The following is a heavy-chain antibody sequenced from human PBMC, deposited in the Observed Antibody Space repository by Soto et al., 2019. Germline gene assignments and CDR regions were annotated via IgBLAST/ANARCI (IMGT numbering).Heavy chain of an antibody. Sequence: QVQLQESGPGLVKPSETLSLTCTVSGGSISSYYWSWIRQPPGKGLEWIGYIYYSGSTNYNPSLKKGVTILGDTAKNQFSLQLGSVTAADTAVYYCARDKGGGMDVWGQGTTVTVSS. CDR1: GGSISSYY. CDR2: IYYSGST. V-gene: IGHV4-59*01. D-gene: IGHD3-16*01. CDR3: ARDKGGGMDV. J-gene: IGHJ6*02.